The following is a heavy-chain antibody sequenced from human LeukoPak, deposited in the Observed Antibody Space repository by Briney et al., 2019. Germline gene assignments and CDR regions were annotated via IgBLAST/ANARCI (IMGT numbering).Heavy chain of an antibody. D-gene: IGHD3-9*01. CDR3: AKTGAYYDISPSRRFDP. Sequence: GGCLRLSCAASGFTFSSYAMSWVRQAPGKGLEWVSTISSSGDATYYADSVKGRFTIPRDNSKNTLYLQMNSLRAEDTAVYYCAKTGAYYDISPSRRFDPWGQGTLVTVSS. CDR2: ISSSGDAT. V-gene: IGHV3-23*01. J-gene: IGHJ5*02. CDR1: GFTFSSYA.